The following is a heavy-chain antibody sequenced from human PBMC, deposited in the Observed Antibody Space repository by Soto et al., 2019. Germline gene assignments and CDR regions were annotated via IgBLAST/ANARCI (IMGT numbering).Heavy chain of an antibody. J-gene: IGHJ4*02. CDR2: INHIGES. D-gene: IGHD3-10*01. Sequence: SETLSLTCAVYGGSLADYWWTWIRQTPGKGLEWIGEINHIGESNHNPSLKSRVTISLDTSQNQFSLKLTSVTVADAAVYYCARDFGAGAHFDHWGQGSLVTVSS. CDR1: GGSLADYW. CDR3: ARDFGAGAHFDH. V-gene: IGHV4-34*01.